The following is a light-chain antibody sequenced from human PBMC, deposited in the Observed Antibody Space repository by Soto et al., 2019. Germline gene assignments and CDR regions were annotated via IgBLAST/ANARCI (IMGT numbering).Light chain of an antibody. Sequence: QSVLTQPSSLSGSPGQSITISFAGTSSDFGGYNYVSWYHQHPGKAPKLLIYEVSNRPSGVSNRFSGSKSGNTASLTISGLQAEDEADYYCSSYTSSSTLVFGTGTKVTVL. CDR3: SSYTSSSTLV. J-gene: IGLJ1*01. CDR2: EVS. V-gene: IGLV2-14*01. CDR1: SSDFGGYNY.